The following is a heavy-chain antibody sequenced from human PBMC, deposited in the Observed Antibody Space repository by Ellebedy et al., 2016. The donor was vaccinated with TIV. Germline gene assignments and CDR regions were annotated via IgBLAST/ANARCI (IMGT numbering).Heavy chain of an antibody. CDR1: GYIFTSYW. J-gene: IGHJ3*02. V-gene: IGHV5-51*01. CDR2: IYSRGSDT. Sequence: GESLKISCKASGYIFTSYWIGWVRQMPGRGLEWMGIIYSRGSDTTYSPSFHGQVTISADKSINTAYLQWSSLKASDTAMYYCARHNRPRFYYGSGDPFDIWGQGTMVTVSS. D-gene: IGHD3-10*01. CDR3: ARHNRPRFYYGSGDPFDI.